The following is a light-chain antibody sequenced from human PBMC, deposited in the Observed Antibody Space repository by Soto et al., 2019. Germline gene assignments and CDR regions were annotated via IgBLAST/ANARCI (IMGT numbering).Light chain of an antibody. Sequence: QSALTQPASVSGSPGQSITMSCAGASSDVGSYNLVSWYQQYPSKAPKLIIYEGNKRPSGVSNRFSGSGSGNTASLTISGLQAEDAADYYCCSYTGSSTSFGGGTKVTV. J-gene: IGLJ3*02. V-gene: IGLV2-23*01. CDR1: SSDVGSYNL. CDR2: EGN. CDR3: CSYTGSSTS.